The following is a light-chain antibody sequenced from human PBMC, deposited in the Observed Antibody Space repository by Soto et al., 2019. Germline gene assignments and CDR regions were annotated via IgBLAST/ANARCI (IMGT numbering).Light chain of an antibody. J-gene: IGKJ1*01. Sequence: DIVMTQSPLSLAVTPGEPASISCRSSQILLHSNGYNYLDWYLQKPGQSPQLLIYLGSNRASGVPDRFSGSGSGTDFTLTISRLEPEDFAVYYCQQYGSSGTFGQGTKVDI. CDR2: LGS. CDR1: QILLHSNGYNY. V-gene: IGKV2-28*01. CDR3: QQYGSSGT.